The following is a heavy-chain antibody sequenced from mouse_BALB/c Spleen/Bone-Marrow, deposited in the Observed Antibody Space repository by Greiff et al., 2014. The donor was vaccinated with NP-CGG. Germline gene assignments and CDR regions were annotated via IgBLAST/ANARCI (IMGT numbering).Heavy chain of an antibody. CDR3: AREVAMDY. CDR1: GFTLSDYY. J-gene: IGHJ4*01. CDR2: ISDGGSYT. Sequence: EVKLMESGGGLVKPGGSLKLSCAASGFTLSDYYMYWVRQTPEKRLEWVATISDGGSYTYYPDSVKGRFTISRDNAKNNLYLQMSSLKSEDTAMYYCAREVAMDYWGQGTSVTVSS. V-gene: IGHV5-4*02.